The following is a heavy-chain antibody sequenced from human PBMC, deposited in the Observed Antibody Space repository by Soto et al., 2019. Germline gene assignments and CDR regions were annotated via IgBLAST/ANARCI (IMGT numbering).Heavy chain of an antibody. V-gene: IGHV3-64D*06. CDR2: ISSNGGST. J-gene: IGHJ6*02. CDR1: GFTFSSYA. Sequence: PGGSLRLSCSASGFTFSSYAMHWVRQAPGKGLENVSAISSNGGSTYYADSVKGRFTISRDNSKNTLYLQMSSLRAEDTAVYYCVKDRRASIAVAGYYYYGMDVWGQGTTVTVSS. D-gene: IGHD6-19*01. CDR3: VKDRRASIAVAGYYYYGMDV.